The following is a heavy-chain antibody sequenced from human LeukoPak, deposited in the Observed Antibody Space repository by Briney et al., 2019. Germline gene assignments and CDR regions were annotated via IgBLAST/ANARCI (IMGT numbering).Heavy chain of an antibody. D-gene: IGHD3-3*01. Sequence: ASVKVSCKASGYTFTTSTIHWVCHAPGQRLEWMGWINAGNGNTKYSQKFQGRVTITRDTSASTAYMELSSLRSEDTAVFYCARANDFWSGHYYGMDVWGQGTTVTVSS. CDR3: ARANDFWSGHYYGMDV. CDR2: INAGNGNT. J-gene: IGHJ6*02. CDR1: GYTFTTST. V-gene: IGHV1-3*01.